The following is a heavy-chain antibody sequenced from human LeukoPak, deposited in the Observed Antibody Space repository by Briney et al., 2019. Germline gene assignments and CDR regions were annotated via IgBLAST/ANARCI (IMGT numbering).Heavy chain of an antibody. Sequence: PGGSLRLSCAASGFTFSSDAMSWVRQAPGKGLEWVSAISGSGGSTYYADSVKGRFTISRDNSKNTLYLQMNSLRAEDTAVYYCAKEGRITMVRGVITTGAFDIWGQGTMVTVSS. CDR1: GFTFSSDA. CDR3: AKEGRITMVRGVITTGAFDI. J-gene: IGHJ3*02. D-gene: IGHD3-10*01. V-gene: IGHV3-23*01. CDR2: ISGSGGST.